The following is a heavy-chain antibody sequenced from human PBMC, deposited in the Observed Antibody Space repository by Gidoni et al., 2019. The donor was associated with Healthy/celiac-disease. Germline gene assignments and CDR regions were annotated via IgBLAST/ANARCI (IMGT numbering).Heavy chain of an antibody. D-gene: IGHD2-2*01. CDR3: ARRMAVVVPAAMDY. J-gene: IGHJ4*02. V-gene: IGHV3-30*01. CDR2: ISYDGSNK. Sequence: VQLVESGGGVVQPGRSLRLSCAASGFTCSSYAMHWVRQAPGKGLEWVAVISYDGSNKYYADSVKGRFTISRDNSKNTLYLQMNSLRAEDTAVYYCARRMAVVVPAAMDYWGQGTLVTVSS. CDR1: GFTCSSYA.